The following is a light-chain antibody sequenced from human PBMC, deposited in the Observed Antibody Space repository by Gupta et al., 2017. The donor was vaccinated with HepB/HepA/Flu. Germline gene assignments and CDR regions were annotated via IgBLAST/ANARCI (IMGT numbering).Light chain of an antibody. Sequence: QSVLTQPPPASGTPGQRVTISCSGSNSNIGNNYVYWYQHLPGTAPKLLIYDNGRRPSGVPDRFSGSKSGTSASLAISGLRSEDEADYYCVAWDDRLSGPVFGGGTKLTVL. CDR3: VAWDDRLSGPV. CDR1: NSNIGNNY. V-gene: IGLV1-47*02. J-gene: IGLJ3*02. CDR2: DNG.